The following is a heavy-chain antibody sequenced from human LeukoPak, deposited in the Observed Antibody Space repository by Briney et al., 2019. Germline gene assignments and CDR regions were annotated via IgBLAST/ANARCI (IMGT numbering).Heavy chain of an antibody. CDR3: ARVGDIVVVPAYNWFDP. CDR1: GGSFSGYY. CDR2: INHSGST. D-gene: IGHD2-2*01. V-gene: IGHV4-34*01. Sequence: PSETLSLTCAVYGGSFSGYYWSWIRQPPGKGLEWIGEINHSGSTNYNPTLKSRVTISVDTSKNQFSLKLSSVTAADTAVYYCARVGDIVVVPAYNWFDPWGQGTLVTVA. J-gene: IGHJ5*02.